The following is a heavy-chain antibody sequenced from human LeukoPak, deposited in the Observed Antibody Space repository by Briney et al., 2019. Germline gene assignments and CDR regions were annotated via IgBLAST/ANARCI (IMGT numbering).Heavy chain of an antibody. D-gene: IGHD5-12*01. J-gene: IGHJ4*02. CDR3: ARGPLYSGYDFDY. Sequence: GGSLRLSCAASGFTFSSYGMHWVRQAPGKGLEWVAVIWYDGSNKYYADSVKGRFTISRDNSKNTLYLQMNSLRAEDTAVYYCARGPLYSGYDFDYWGQGTLVTVSS. CDR2: IWYDGSNK. CDR1: GFTFSSYG. V-gene: IGHV3-33*01.